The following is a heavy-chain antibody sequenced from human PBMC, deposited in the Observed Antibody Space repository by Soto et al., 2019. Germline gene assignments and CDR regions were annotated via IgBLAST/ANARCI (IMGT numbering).Heavy chain of an antibody. CDR2: ISAHNGNT. D-gene: IGHD1-1*01. Sequence: QVHLVQSGAEVKKPGPSVKVSCKASGYTFTSYGLTWVRQAPGQGLEWMGWISAHNGNTDYAQKLQGRVIVTRDTSTSTAYMELRSVISDDPVVYDCARGRYGDYWGQGALVTGSS. CDR3: ARGRYGDY. J-gene: IGHJ4*02. CDR1: GYTFTSYG. V-gene: IGHV1-18*01.